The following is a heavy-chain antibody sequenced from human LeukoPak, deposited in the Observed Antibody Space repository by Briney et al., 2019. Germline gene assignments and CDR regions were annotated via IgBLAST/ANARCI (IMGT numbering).Heavy chain of an antibody. Sequence: SETLSLTCTVSGGSISSYYWSRIRQPPGKGLEWIGYIYASGSTNYNPSLKSRVTISVDTSKNQFSLKLSSVTAADTAVYYCARLHSSSSPFDYWGQGTLVTVSS. J-gene: IGHJ4*02. CDR3: ARLHSSSSPFDY. CDR1: GGSISSYY. V-gene: IGHV4-4*09. CDR2: IYASGST. D-gene: IGHD6-6*01.